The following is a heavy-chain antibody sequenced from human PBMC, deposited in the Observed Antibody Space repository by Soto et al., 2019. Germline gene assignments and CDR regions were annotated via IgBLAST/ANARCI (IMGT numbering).Heavy chain of an antibody. CDR1: GYTFTTYG. CDR3: ARTDKGDYVPPLDT. CDR2: ITPFNDNT. V-gene: IGHV1-18*01. Sequence: QIHLVQSGGEVKKPGASVKVSCKTSGYTFTTYGISWVRQAPGQGLEWMGWITPFNDNTNYAQNLQGRVTMTTDTSTNTAYLELRSLTPDDPPVYYCARTDKGDYVPPLDTWGQGTLVPVSS. J-gene: IGHJ5*02. D-gene: IGHD4-17*01.